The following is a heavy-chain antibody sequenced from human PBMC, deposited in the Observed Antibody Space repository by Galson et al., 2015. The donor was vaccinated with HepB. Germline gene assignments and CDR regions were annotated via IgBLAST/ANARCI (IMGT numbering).Heavy chain of an antibody. Sequence: SLRLSCAASGFTFSSYSMNWVRQAPGKGLEWVSYISSSSSTIYYADSVKGRFTISRDNAKNSLYLQMNSLRAEDTAVYYCARAGDFWSGYYRYYYYYYMDVWGKGTTVTVSS. CDR1: GFTFSSYS. D-gene: IGHD3-3*01. CDR2: ISSSSSTI. V-gene: IGHV3-48*01. J-gene: IGHJ6*03. CDR3: ARAGDFWSGYYRYYYYYYMDV.